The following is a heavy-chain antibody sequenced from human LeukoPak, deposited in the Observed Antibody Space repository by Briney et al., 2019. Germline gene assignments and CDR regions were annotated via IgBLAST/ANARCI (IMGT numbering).Heavy chain of an antibody. CDR3: ARKFSYGSGTFNY. CDR2: INHSGST. J-gene: IGHJ4*02. CDR1: GGSFSGYY. V-gene: IGHV4-34*01. D-gene: IGHD3-10*01. Sequence: SETLSLTCAAYGGSFSGYYWSWIRQPPGKGLEWIGEINHSGSTNYNPSLKSRVTISVDTSKNQFSLKLSSVTAADTALYYCARKFSYGSGTFNYWGQGTLVTVSS.